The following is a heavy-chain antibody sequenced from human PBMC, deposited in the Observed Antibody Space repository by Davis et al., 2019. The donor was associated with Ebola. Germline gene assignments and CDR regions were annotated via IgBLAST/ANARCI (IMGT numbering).Heavy chain of an antibody. J-gene: IGHJ4*02. Sequence: PSETLSLTCTVSGGSISSYYWSWIRQPPGKGLEWIGYIYYSGSTNYNPSLKSRVTISVDTSKNQFSLKLSSVTAADTAVYYCARAGSIDRNFDYWGQGTLVTVSS. CDR1: GGSISSYY. CDR2: IYYSGST. V-gene: IGHV4-59*12. CDR3: ARAGSIDRNFDY. D-gene: IGHD6-25*01.